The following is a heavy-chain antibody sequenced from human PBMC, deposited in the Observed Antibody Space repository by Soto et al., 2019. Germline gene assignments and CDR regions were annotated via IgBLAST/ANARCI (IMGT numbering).Heavy chain of an antibody. V-gene: IGHV4-59*01. CDR2: IYYSGST. CDR1: GGSISSYY. J-gene: IGHJ6*03. Sequence: SETLSLTCTVSGGSISSYYLSWIRQPPGKGLEWIGYIYYSGSTNYNPSLKSRVTISVDTSKNQFSLKLSSVTAADTAVYYCARAEIVVVPAAANYYMDVWGKGTTVTVSS. D-gene: IGHD2-2*01. CDR3: ARAEIVVVPAAANYYMDV.